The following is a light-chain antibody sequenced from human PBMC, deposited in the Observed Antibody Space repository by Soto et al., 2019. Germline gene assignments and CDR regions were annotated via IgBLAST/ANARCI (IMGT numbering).Light chain of an antibody. CDR1: QSVSSTY. J-gene: IGKJ1*01. CDR3: QQYGSSPWT. V-gene: IGKV3-20*01. CDR2: GVS. Sequence: VVTQSPGTLSLTPGDTPTLSCRASQSVSSTYLAWYPQKPGQAPRLLIYGVSSRATGIPDRFSGSGSGTDFTLTISRLEPEDVAVYYCQQYGSSPWTFGQGTKVDIK.